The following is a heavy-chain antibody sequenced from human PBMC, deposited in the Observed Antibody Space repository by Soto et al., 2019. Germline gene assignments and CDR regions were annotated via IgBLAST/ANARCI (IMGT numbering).Heavy chain of an antibody. V-gene: IGHV3-13*05. J-gene: IGHJ3*02. Sequence: SGGSLRLSCAASGFTFSSYDMHWVRQATGKGLEWVSAIGTAGDPYYPGSVKGRFTISRENAKNSLYLQMNSLRAGDTAVYYCARGRYYDSSGYDPDAFDIWGQGTMVTVSS. CDR3: ARGRYYDSSGYDPDAFDI. D-gene: IGHD3-22*01. CDR1: GFTFSSYD. CDR2: IGTAGDP.